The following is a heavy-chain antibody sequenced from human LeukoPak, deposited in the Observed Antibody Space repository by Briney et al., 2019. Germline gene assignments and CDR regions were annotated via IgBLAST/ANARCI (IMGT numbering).Heavy chain of an antibody. J-gene: IGHJ4*02. D-gene: IGHD3-16*02. Sequence: ASVKVSCKASGGTFSSYAISWVRQAPGQGLEWMGWISAYNGNTNYAQKLQGRVTMTTDTSTSTAYMELRSLRSDDTAVYYCAMGFISSYDYWGQGTLVTVSS. V-gene: IGHV1-18*01. CDR2: ISAYNGNT. CDR3: AMGFISSYDY. CDR1: GGTFSSYA.